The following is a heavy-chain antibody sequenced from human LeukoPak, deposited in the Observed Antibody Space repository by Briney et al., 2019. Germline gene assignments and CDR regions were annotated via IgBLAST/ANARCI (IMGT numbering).Heavy chain of an antibody. CDR2: ISGSGGST. CDR1: GFTFSSYA. CDR3: ARDRYNWNSHGCFDY. J-gene: IGHJ4*02. D-gene: IGHD1-1*01. V-gene: IGHV3-23*01. Sequence: PGGSLRLSCAASGFTFSSYAMSWVRQAPGKGLEWVSAISGSGGSTYYADSAKGRFTISRDNPKNTLYLQMNSLRAEDTAVYYCARDRYNWNSHGCFDYWGQGTLVTVSS.